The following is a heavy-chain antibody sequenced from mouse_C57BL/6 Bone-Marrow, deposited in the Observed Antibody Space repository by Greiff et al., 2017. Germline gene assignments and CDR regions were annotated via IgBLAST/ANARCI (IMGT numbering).Heavy chain of an antibody. CDR2: INPYNGGT. CDR1: GYTFTDYY. Sequence: VQLQQSGPVLVKPGASVKMSCKASGYTFTDYYMNWVKQSHGKSLEWIGVINPYNGGTSYNQKFKGKATLTVDKSSSTAYMELNSLTSEDSAVYYCATLVAYYAMDYGGQGTSVTVSS. J-gene: IGHJ4*01. D-gene: IGHD1-1*01. CDR3: ATLVAYYAMDY. V-gene: IGHV1-19*01.